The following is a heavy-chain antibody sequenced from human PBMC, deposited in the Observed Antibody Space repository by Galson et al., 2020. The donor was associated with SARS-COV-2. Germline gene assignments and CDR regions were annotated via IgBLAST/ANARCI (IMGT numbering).Heavy chain of an antibody. CDR3: ARMGPYDIVIGYYDAFDF. Sequence: GGSLRLSCAASGFTFTSYWTSWVRQAPGKGLEWVANIQQDGSEKYYVDSVKGRFTISRDNAKNSLYLQMNSLRAEDTAVYYCARMGPYDIVIGYYDAFDFWGQGTMVTVSS. D-gene: IGHD3-9*01. J-gene: IGHJ3*01. V-gene: IGHV3-7*01. CDR1: GFTFTSYW. CDR2: IQQDGSEK.